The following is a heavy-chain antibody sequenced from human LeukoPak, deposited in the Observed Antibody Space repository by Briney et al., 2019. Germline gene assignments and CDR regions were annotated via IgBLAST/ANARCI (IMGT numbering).Heavy chain of an antibody. D-gene: IGHD5-24*01. CDR1: GGSISSYH. CDR2: IYYSGSA. Sequence: SETLSLTCTVSGGSISSYHWSWIRQPPGKGLEWIGYIYYSGSANYNPSLKSRVTISVDTSKNQFSLKLSSVTAADTAVYYCARFSLMATTFDYWGQGTLVTVSS. CDR3: ARFSLMATTFDY. J-gene: IGHJ4*02. V-gene: IGHV4-59*01.